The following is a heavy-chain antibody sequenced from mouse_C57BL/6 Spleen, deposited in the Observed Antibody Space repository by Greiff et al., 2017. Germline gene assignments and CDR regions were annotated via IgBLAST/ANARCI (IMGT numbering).Heavy chain of an antibody. J-gene: IGHJ1*03. CDR2: IHPNSGST. CDR3: ARSYGSSWGYFDV. CDR1: GYTFTSYW. V-gene: IGHV1-64*01. Sequence: QVQLQQPGAELVKPGASVKLSCKASGYTFTSYWMHWVKQRPGQGLEWIGVIHPNSGSTNYNEKFKSKATLTVDKSSSTAYMQLSSLTSEDSAVYYCARSYGSSWGYFDVWGTGTTVTVSS. D-gene: IGHD1-1*01.